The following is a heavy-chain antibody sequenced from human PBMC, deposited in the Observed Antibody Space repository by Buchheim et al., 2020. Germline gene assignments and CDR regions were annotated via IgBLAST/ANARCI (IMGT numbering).Heavy chain of an antibody. CDR3: ARGPNYYDSSGYYQALMDY. Sequence: EVQLVESGGGLVQPGGSLRLSCAASGFTFSSYEMNWVRQAPGKGLEWVSYISSSGSTIYYADFVTGRFTLSRYTAKNSLYLPMNSLRAEDTAVYYCARGPNYYDSSGYYQALMDYWGQGTL. CDR1: GFTFSSYE. D-gene: IGHD3-22*01. V-gene: IGHV3-48*03. J-gene: IGHJ4*02. CDR2: ISSSGSTI.